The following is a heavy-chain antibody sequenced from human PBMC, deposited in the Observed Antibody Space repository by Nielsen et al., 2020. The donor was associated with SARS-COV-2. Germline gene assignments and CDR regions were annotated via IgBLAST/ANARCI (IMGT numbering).Heavy chain of an antibody. CDR2: ISVYNGNT. D-gene: IGHD4-23*01. J-gene: IGHJ5*02. CDR3: ARNGEYGSNMGGCWLDT. CDR1: GYTFSSHG. Sequence: ASVKVSCKASGYTFSSHGITWVRQAPGQGLEWMGWISVYNGNTNSAQKLQGRVTMTTDTSTSTAYMELRSLRSDDTAVYYCARNGEYGSNMGGCWLDTWGQGTLVTVSS. V-gene: IGHV1-18*01.